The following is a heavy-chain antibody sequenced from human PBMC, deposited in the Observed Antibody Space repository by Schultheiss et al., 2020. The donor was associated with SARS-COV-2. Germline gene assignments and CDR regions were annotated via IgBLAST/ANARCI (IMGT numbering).Heavy chain of an antibody. CDR1: GGSFSGYY. CDR3: ARSMGIASYGMDV. CDR2: IDWDDDK. J-gene: IGHJ6*02. D-gene: IGHD2-2*03. V-gene: IGHV2-70*16. Sequence: QTLSLTCAVYGGSFSGYYWSWIRQPPGKALEWLARIDWDDDKFYSTSLKTRLTISKDTSKNQVVLTMTNMDPVDTATYYCARSMGIASYGMDVWGQGTTVTVSS.